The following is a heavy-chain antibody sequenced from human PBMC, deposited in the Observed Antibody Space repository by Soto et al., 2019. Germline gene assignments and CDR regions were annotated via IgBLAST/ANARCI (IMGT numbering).Heavy chain of an antibody. CDR1: GFTFDDYG. J-gene: IGHJ6*03. D-gene: IGHD3-10*01. CDR3: ARVVNYGSGQVYYYYYMDV. Sequence: RPGGSLRLSCAASGFTFDDYGMSWVRQAPGKGLEWVSGINWNGGSTGYADSVKGRFTISRDNAKNSLYLQMNSLRAEDTALYHCARVVNYGSGQVYYYYYMDVWGKGTTVTVSS. CDR2: INWNGGST. V-gene: IGHV3-20*01.